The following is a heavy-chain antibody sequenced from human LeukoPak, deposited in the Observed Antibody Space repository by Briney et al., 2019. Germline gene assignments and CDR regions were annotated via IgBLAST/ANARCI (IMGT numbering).Heavy chain of an antibody. CDR2: ISYDGEKQ. Sequence: GGSLRLSCAASGFTFNSYDMHWVRQAPGKGLEWVAVISYDGEKQYYADSVKGRFTISRDNSKSTLYLQMNSLRAEDTAVYYCARAAGKENGYDFWFEHWGQGTLVTVSS. D-gene: IGHD3-3*01. CDR3: ARAAGKENGYDFWFEH. CDR1: GFTFNSYD. V-gene: IGHV3-30*04. J-gene: IGHJ5*02.